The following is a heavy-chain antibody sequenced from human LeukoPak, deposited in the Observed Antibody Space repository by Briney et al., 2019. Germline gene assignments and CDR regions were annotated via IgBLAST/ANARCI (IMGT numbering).Heavy chain of an antibody. CDR3: ARVQEYSNGRY. V-gene: IGHV3-7*01. J-gene: IGHJ4*02. D-gene: IGHD4-11*01. CDR1: GFTFSSSC. Sequence: GGSLRLSCAASGFTFSSSCKTWVRQAPGKGLEWVANIKRDGKDKYYRDSVKGRSTISRDDAKNSVYLQMNSLRVEDTAMYYCARVQEYSNGRYWGQGILVTVSS. CDR2: IKRDGKDK.